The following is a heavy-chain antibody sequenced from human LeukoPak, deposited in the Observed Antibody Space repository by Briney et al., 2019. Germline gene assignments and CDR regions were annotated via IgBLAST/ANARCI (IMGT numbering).Heavy chain of an antibody. J-gene: IGHJ4*02. CDR2: VHYDGTNK. D-gene: IGHD1-26*01. CDR3: ARAVKWDY. Sequence: GGSLRLSCAASGFTFSSYGMHWVRQTPGKGLEWVAFVHYDGTNKYYADSVKGRFAISRDNSESTLYLQMNSLRVEDTAVYYCARAVKWDYWGQGALVTVSS. V-gene: IGHV3-30*02. CDR1: GFTFSSYG.